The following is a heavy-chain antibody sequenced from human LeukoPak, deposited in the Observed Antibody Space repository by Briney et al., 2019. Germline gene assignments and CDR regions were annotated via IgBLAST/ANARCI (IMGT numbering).Heavy chain of an antibody. D-gene: IGHD3-10*01. CDR3: ARHGMSVGSGSYYNLYYYGMDV. CDR2: IYPGDSDT. J-gene: IGHJ6*02. Sequence: GESLKISCKGSGFSFTSYWIGWVRQMPGKGLEWMGIIYPGDSDTRYSPSFQGQVTISADKSISTAYLQWSSLKASDTAMYYCARHGMSVGSGSYYNLYYYGMDVWGQGTTVTVSS. V-gene: IGHV5-51*01. CDR1: GFSFTSYW.